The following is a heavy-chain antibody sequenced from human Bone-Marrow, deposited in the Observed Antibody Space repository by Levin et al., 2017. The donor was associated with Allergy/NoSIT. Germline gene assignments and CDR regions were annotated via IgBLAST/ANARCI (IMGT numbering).Heavy chain of an antibody. D-gene: IGHD3-22*01. Sequence: KISCKASGGTFSSYAISWVRQAPGQGLEWMGGIIPIFGTANYAQKFQGRVTITADESTSTAYMELSSLRSEDTAVYYCASNRVVVITTGYYYGMDVWGQGTTVTVSS. CDR2: IIPIFGTA. V-gene: IGHV1-69*01. CDR3: ASNRVVVITTGYYYGMDV. J-gene: IGHJ6*02. CDR1: GGTFSSYA.